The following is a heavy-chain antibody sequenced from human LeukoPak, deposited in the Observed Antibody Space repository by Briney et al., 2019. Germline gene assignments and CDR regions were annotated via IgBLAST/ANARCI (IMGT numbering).Heavy chain of an antibody. J-gene: IGHJ4*02. CDR2: ISGSGGST. CDR3: AKGRWELLCPFDY. D-gene: IGHD1-26*01. CDR1: GFTFSSYS. Sequence: GGSLRLSCAASGFTFSSYSMSWVRQAPGKGLEWVSAISGSGGSTYYADSVKGRFTISRDNSKNTLYLQMNSLRAEDTAVYYCAKGRWELLCPFDYWGQGTLVTVSS. V-gene: IGHV3-23*01.